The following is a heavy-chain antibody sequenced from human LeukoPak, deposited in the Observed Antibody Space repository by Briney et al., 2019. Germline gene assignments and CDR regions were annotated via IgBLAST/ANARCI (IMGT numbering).Heavy chain of an antibody. V-gene: IGHV1-69*04. J-gene: IGHJ4*02. CDR1: GGTFSSYA. CDR3: ARVDRDAEENFDC. Sequence: GASVKVSCKASGGTFSSYAISWVRQAPGQGLEWMGRIIPILGIANYAQKFQGRVTISADESTRTAYMELSSLRSEDATMYYCARVDRDAEENFDCWGQGTLVTVSS. CDR2: IIPILGIA. D-gene: IGHD5-24*01.